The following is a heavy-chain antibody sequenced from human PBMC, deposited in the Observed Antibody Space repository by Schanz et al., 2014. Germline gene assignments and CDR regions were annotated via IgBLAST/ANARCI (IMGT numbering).Heavy chain of an antibody. Sequence: QVQLVQSGAEVKKPGSSVKVSCKASGDTFNNYNITWVRQAPGQGLEWMGWINPGSGDTKYSPKFQGRVTMTRDTSITTAYMELNRLTYDDTAVYYCARDDGFSSGWGQGTLVTVSS. D-gene: IGHD6-19*01. CDR3: ARDDGFSSG. V-gene: IGHV1-2*02. CDR1: GDTFNNYN. J-gene: IGHJ4*02. CDR2: INPGSGDT.